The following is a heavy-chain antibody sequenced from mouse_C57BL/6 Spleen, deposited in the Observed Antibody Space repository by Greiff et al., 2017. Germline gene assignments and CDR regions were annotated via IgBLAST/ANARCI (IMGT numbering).Heavy chain of an antibody. CDR3: SRSCRGYFFYFDY. CDR1: GYTFTSYW. J-gene: IGHJ2*01. D-gene: IGHD2-14*01. CDR2: IDPSDSAT. V-gene: IGHV1-52*01. Sequence: QVQLQQSGAELVRPGSSVKLSCKASGYTFTSYWMHWVKQRPIQGLEWIGNIDPSDSATNYNQKFKDKATLTVDNSSSTAYMQLSSLTSEDSAVYYCSRSCRGYFFYFDYWGQGTTLTVSS.